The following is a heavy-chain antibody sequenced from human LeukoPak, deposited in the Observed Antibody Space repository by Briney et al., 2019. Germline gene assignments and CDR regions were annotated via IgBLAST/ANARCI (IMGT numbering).Heavy chain of an antibody. CDR2: IMRILCTA. V-gene: IGHV1-69*04. D-gene: IGHD3-16*01. J-gene: IGHJ5*02. CDR3: ASSQGGNWVDP. Sequence: ASGKLSCNAAGGTFTSYAISLVREAPGPGLELMGRIMRILCTANFAQKFQGRVKITANKSTSTAYMELSSLRSEDTAVYYCASSQGGNWVDPWGQGTLVTVSS. CDR1: GGTFTSYA.